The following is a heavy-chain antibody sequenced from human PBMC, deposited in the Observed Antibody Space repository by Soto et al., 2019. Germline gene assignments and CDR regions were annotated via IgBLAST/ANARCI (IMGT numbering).Heavy chain of an antibody. D-gene: IGHD6-13*01. CDR3: ARGDSSSWYRYFDY. V-gene: IGHV4-31*03. CDR2: ISYSGNT. Sequence: SETLSLTCSVSGGSIGSGGYYWSWIRQHPGKGLEWIAYISYSGNTYYNPSLKSRVTLSVDTSKNHFSLKLRSVTAADTAVYYCARGDSSSWYRYFDYWGEGTPVTVYS. CDR1: GGSIGSGGYY. J-gene: IGHJ4*02.